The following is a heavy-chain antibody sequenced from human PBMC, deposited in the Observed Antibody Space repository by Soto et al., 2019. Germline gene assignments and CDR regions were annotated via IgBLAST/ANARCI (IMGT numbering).Heavy chain of an antibody. CDR2: VSSTGST. Sequence: SETLSLTCTVSGGSISSYYGSWIRQPPGKGLEWIGYVSSTGSTNYNPSLKSRLTMSLDTSTNEVSLSLTSVTAADAAVYFCARFSPPRKSYDSNPGWFDPWGQGIMVTVSS. V-gene: IGHV4-59*01. CDR3: ARFSPPRKSYDSNPGWFDP. J-gene: IGHJ5*02. D-gene: IGHD3-22*01. CDR1: GGSISSYY.